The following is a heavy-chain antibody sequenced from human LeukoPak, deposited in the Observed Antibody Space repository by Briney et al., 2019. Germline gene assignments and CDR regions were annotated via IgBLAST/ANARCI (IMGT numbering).Heavy chain of an antibody. J-gene: IGHJ4*02. Sequence: PGGSLRLFCAASGFTFSSYSMNWVRQAPGKGLEWVSSISSSSSYIYYADSVKGRSTISRDNAKNSLYLQMNSLRAEDTAVYYCARDSGYYDSSGYYYVGYDYWGQGTLVTVSS. D-gene: IGHD3-22*01. CDR3: ARDSGYYDSSGYYYVGYDY. CDR2: ISSSSSYI. CDR1: GFTFSSYS. V-gene: IGHV3-21*01.